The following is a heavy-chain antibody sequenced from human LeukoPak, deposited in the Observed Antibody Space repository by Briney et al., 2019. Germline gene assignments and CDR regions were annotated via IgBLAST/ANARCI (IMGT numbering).Heavy chain of an antibody. J-gene: IGHJ4*02. D-gene: IGHD6-13*01. CDR2: IDHSGRT. Sequence: KASETLSLTCAVYGGSFSGYYWSWIRQPPGKGLEWIGEIDHSGRTNSNPSLKSRVTISVDMSKNQFSLRLGSVTAADTAVYYCARKSIAVAGRKPYDYWDQGTLVTVSS. CDR3: ARKSIAVAGRKPYDY. V-gene: IGHV4-34*01. CDR1: GGSFSGYY.